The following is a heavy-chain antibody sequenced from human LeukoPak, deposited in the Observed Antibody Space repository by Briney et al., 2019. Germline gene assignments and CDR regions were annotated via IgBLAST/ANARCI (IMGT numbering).Heavy chain of an antibody. CDR2: MNPNSGNT. CDR3: ARAAYYYDAKNWFDP. Sequence: SVKVSCKASGYTFTSYDINWVRQATGQGLEWMGWMNPNSGNTGYAQKFQGRVTMTRNTSISTAYVELSSLRSEDTAVYYCARAAYYYDAKNWFDPWGQGTLVTVSS. CDR1: GYTFTSYD. D-gene: IGHD3-22*01. J-gene: IGHJ5*02. V-gene: IGHV1-8*01.